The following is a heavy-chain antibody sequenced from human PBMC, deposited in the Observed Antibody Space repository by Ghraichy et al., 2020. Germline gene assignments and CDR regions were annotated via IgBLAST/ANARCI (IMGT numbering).Heavy chain of an antibody. CDR2: INPNSGGT. V-gene: IGHV1-2*02. CDR3: ARPKGWFWDYDDAFDI. D-gene: IGHD3-10*01. Sequence: ASVKVSCKASGYTFTGYYMHWVRQAPGQGLEWMGWINPNSGGTNYAQKFQGRVTMTRDTSISTAYMELSRLRTDDTAVYYCARPKGWFWDYDDAFDIWGQGTMVTVSS. CDR1: GYTFTGYY. J-gene: IGHJ3*02.